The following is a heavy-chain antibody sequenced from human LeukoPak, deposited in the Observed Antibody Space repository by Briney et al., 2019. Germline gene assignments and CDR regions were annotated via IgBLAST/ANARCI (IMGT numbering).Heavy chain of an antibody. Sequence: GGSLRLSCAASGFTFSSYAMSWVRQAPGKGLEWVSAISGSGGSTYYADSVKGRFTISRDNSKNTLYLQMNSLRAEDTAVYYCAKRPNYYDSSGYYGYWGQGTLVTVSS. CDR2: ISGSGGST. CDR3: AKRPNYYDSSGYYGY. V-gene: IGHV3-23*01. J-gene: IGHJ4*02. CDR1: GFTFSSYA. D-gene: IGHD3-22*01.